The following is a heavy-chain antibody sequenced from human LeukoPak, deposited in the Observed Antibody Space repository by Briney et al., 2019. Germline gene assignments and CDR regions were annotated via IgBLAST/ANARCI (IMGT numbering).Heavy chain of an antibody. V-gene: IGHV3-7*01. D-gene: IGHD6-19*01. CDR1: GFTFSNYW. J-gene: IGHJ4*02. Sequence: GGSLRLSCAASGFTFSNYWMSWVRQAPGKGLEWDSNIKRDGSGTYYVDSVKGRFTISRDNAKNSLYLQMNSLRAEDTAVYYCARDIGGYSSGWHGVYWRQGTLVTVS. CDR3: ARDIGGYSSGWHGVY. CDR2: IKRDGSGT.